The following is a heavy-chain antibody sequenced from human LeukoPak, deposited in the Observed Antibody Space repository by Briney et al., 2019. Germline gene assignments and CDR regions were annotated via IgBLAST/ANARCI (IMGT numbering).Heavy chain of an antibody. V-gene: IGHV1-69*05. CDR1: GGTFSSYA. J-gene: IGHJ5*02. D-gene: IGHD2-2*01. CDR2: IIPIFGTA. CDR3: ARGVVPAAISQNWFDP. Sequence: ASVKLSCKASGGTFSSYAISWVRQAPGQGLEWMGGIIPIFGTANYAQKFQGRVTITTDESTSTAYMELSSLRSEDTAVYYCARGVVPAAISQNWFDPWGQGTLVTVSS.